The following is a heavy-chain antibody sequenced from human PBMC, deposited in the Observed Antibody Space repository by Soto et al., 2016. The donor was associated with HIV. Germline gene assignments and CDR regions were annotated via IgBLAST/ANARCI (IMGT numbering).Heavy chain of an antibody. D-gene: IGHD1-26*01. J-gene: IGHJ3*02. Sequence: QVQLVQSGAEVKKPGSSVKVSCKASGGTFSRNGISWVRQAPGQGLEWMGGIIPIFGAAQYAQKVQGRVTITADESTTTAYMELSSLRYEDTAVYYCARARRGATPLDAFDIWGQGTMVTVSS. CDR2: IIPIFGAA. CDR1: GGTFSRNG. V-gene: IGHV1-69*13. CDR3: ARARRGATPLDAFDI.